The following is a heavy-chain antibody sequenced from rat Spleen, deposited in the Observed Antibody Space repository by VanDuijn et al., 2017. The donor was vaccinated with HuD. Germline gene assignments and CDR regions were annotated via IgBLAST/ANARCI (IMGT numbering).Heavy chain of an antibody. CDR1: GFTFSDFD. CDR2: IIYDGSRT. V-gene: IGHV5-7*01. J-gene: IGHJ2*01. D-gene: IGHD2-5*01. Sequence: EVQLVESGGGLVQPGRSLRLSCAASGFTFSDFDMAWVRQSPKKGLEWVATIIYDGSRTFYRDSVKGRCTISRDNAKSTLYLKMDRRRAEDTATYYCTRGGYFRHWGQGVMVTVSS. CDR3: TRGGYFRH.